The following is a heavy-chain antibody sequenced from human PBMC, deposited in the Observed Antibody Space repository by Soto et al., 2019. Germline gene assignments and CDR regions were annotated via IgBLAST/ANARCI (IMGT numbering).Heavy chain of an antibody. V-gene: IGHV4-34*01. CDR1: GGSFSGDY. D-gene: IGHD3-3*01. CDR2: INHSGST. J-gene: IGHJ5*02. Sequence: PSETLSLTCAVYGGSFSGDYWSWIRQPPGKGLEWIGEINHSGSTNYNPSLKSRVTISVDTSKNQFSLRLTSVTAADTAVYYCARVRDWFDPWGQGTLVNVSS. CDR3: ARVRDWFDP.